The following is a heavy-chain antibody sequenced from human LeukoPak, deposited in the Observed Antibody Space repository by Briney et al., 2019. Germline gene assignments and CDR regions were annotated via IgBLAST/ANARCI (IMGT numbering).Heavy chain of an antibody. CDR3: ARSRDTAMVGYYFDY. V-gene: IGHV4-31*03. J-gene: IGHJ4*02. D-gene: IGHD5-18*01. CDR2: IYYSGCT. Sequence: PSQTLSLTCTVSGGSLSSGGYYWSWLRPHPRTGLEWIGYIYYSGCTHYNPSLKSRVTISVDTSNNQSSLKLSSVTAADTAVYCCARSRDTAMVGYYFDYEGQGSLVTVSS. CDR1: GGSLSSGGYY.